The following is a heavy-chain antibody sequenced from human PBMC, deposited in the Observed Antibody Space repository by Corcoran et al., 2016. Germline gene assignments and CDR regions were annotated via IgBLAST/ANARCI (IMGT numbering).Heavy chain of an antibody. CDR1: GFTFSNAW. CDR3: TTDSARGELAVY. J-gene: IGHJ4*02. D-gene: IGHD1-26*01. Sequence: EVQLVESGGGLVKPGGSLRLSCAASGFTFSNAWMNWVRQAPGKGLEWVGRIKSKTDGGTTDYAAPVKGRFTISRDDSKNTLYLQMTSLKTEDTAVYYCTTDSARGELAVYWGQGTLVTVSS. CDR2: IKSKTDGGTT. V-gene: IGHV3-15*07.